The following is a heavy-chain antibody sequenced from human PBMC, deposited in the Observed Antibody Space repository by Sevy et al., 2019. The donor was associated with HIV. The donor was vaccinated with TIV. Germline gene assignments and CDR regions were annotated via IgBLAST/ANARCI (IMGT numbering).Heavy chain of an antibody. CDR3: AKAGEIVATTGDYYYYYYGMDV. CDR1: GFTFSSYG. J-gene: IGHJ6*02. D-gene: IGHD5-12*01. Sequence: GGSLRLSCAASGFTFSSYGMHWVRQAPGKGLEWVAFIRYDGSNKYYADSVKGRFTISRDNSKTTLYLQMNSLRAEDTAVYYCAKAGEIVATTGDYYYYYYGMDVWGQGTTVTVSS. V-gene: IGHV3-30*02. CDR2: IRYDGSNK.